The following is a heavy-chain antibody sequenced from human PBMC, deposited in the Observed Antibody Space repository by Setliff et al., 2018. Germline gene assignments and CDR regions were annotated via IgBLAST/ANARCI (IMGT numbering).Heavy chain of an antibody. V-gene: IGHV4-4*07. CDR2: ISSNGRT. J-gene: IGHJ6*03. CDR1: GGSVTSYY. Sequence: SETLSLTCTVSGGSVTSYYWSWIRQAAGKGLEWVGRISSNGRTNYNPSLEGRVSMSVDTSKNQISLHLTSMTTADTALYYCTRGRQNYYYMDVWGKGTMVTVSS. CDR3: TRGRQNYYYMDV.